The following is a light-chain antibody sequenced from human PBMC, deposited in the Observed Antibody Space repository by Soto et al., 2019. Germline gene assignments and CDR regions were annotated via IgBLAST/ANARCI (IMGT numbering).Light chain of an antibody. CDR1: QSVNSY. J-gene: IGKJ4*01. CDR2: GTS. CDR3: EYYGNSIT. V-gene: IGKV3-20*01. Sequence: EIWLTQSPATLSLSPGERATLSCRASQSVNSYLAWYKQKPGQAPRPLIHGTSNRATGIPDRFSGSGSGTEFTLPFSRLEPEDFAVYYCEYYGNSITFGGGTKVDIK.